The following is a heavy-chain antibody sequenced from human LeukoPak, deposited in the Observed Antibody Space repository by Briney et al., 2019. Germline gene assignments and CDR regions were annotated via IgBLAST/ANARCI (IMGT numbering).Heavy chain of an antibody. CDR2: ISSSATST. V-gene: IGHV3-23*01. CDR1: GFTFSSYA. J-gene: IGHJ4*02. Sequence: PGGSLRLSCAASGFTFSSYAMSWVRQAPGKGLEWVSTISSSATSTYYADSVKGRFTISRDSSKNTLYLQMNSLRVEDTAVYYCAKLARPYDSSEAFDYWGQGTLVTVSS. CDR3: AKLARPYDSSEAFDY. D-gene: IGHD3-22*01.